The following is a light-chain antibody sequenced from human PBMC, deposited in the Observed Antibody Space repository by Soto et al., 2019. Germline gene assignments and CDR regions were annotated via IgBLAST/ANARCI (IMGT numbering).Light chain of an antibody. V-gene: IGLV4-69*01. CDR2: VNSDGTH. CDR1: SGHSYYA. Sequence: QLVLTQSPSASASLGASVKLTCTLSSGHSYYAIAWHQQQPEKGPRYLMKVNSDGTHTNGDGIPDRFSGSSSGAARYLTISSLQYEDEADYYCQTWGTGIVVFGGGTKLTVL. CDR3: QTWGTGIVV. J-gene: IGLJ3*02.